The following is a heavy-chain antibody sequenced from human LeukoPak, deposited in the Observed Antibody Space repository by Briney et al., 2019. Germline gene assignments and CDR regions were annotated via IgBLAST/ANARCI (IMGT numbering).Heavy chain of an antibody. CDR2: IIPILGIA. V-gene: IGHV1-69*04. D-gene: IGHD1-26*01. CDR1: GGTFSSYA. Sequence: SVKVSCKASGGTFSSYAISWVRQAPGQGLEWMGRIIPILGIANYAQKFQGRVTITADKSTSTAYMELSSLRAEDTAVYYCAKVQPPEWELLVHFFDYWGQGTLVTVSS. J-gene: IGHJ4*02. CDR3: AKVQPPEWELLVHFFDY.